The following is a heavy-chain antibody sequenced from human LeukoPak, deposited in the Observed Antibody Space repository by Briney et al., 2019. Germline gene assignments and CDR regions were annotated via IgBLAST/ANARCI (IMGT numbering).Heavy chain of an antibody. CDR3: ARESGYGNFYYFDY. Sequence: SETLSLTCTVSGGSLSSGGYYWSWIRQHPGKGLEWIRYIYYSGSTYYNPSLKSRVTISVDTSKKQFSLKLSSVTAADTAVYYCARESGYGNFYYFDYWGQGTLVTVSS. CDR1: GGSLSSGGYY. V-gene: IGHV4-31*03. CDR2: IYYSGST. J-gene: IGHJ4*02. D-gene: IGHD5-12*01.